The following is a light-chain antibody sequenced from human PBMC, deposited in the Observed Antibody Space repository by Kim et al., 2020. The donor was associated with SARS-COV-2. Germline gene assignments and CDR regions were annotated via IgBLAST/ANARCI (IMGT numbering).Light chain of an antibody. CDR1: SGSIDDNY. V-gene: IGLV6-57*03. J-gene: IGLJ2*01. Sequence: GKTVTISCTRSSGSIDDNYVQWYQQRPGGVPTIVIYEDDQRPSGVSDRFSGSIDNSSNSASLTISGLRTEDEADYYCQSYNRDNVIFGGGTQLTVL. CDR3: QSYNRDNVI. CDR2: EDD.